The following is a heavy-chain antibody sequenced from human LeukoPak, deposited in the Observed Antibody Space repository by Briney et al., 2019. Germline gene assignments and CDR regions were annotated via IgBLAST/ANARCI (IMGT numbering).Heavy chain of an antibody. J-gene: IGHJ4*02. V-gene: IGHV3-30*02. CDR3: AKDRVNCSSTSRYSVGGNFDY. CDR2: IRYDGGNK. Sequence: GGSLRLSCAASGFTFSSYGMHWVRQAPGKGLEWVAFIRYDGGNKYYADSVKGRFTISRDNSKNTLYLQMNSLRAEDTAVYYCAKDRVNCSSTSRYSVGGNFDYWGQGTLVTVSS. CDR1: GFTFSSYG. D-gene: IGHD2-2*01.